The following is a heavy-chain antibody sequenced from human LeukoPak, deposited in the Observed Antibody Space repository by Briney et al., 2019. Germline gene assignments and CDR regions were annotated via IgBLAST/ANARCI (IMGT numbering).Heavy chain of an antibody. CDR2: INSDGSST. V-gene: IGHV3-74*01. D-gene: IGHD1-14*01. Sequence: AGGSLRLSCAASGLTFSSSWMHWVRHAPGKGQVWVSSINSDGSSTRYADSVKGRFTISRDNAKDTLYLQMNSLRAEDTAVYYCARLPTGSPLHYWGQGTLVTVSS. CDR1: GLTFSSSW. J-gene: IGHJ4*02. CDR3: ARLPTGSPLHY.